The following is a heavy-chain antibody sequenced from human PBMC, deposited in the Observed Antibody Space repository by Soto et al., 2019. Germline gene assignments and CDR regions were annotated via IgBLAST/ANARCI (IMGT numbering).Heavy chain of an antibody. J-gene: IGHJ4*02. CDR1: GFTFSDHY. D-gene: IGHD3-10*01. CDR3: ARRPGSGRWVDY. Sequence: EVQLVESGGGLVQPGGSLRLSCAASGFTFSDHYMDWVRQAPGKGLEWVGLIRDKANSYTTEYAASVRGRFTISGDESKNSWYLQMNSLKTEDTAVYYCARRPGSGRWVDYWGQGSLVTVSS. CDR2: IRDKANSYTT. V-gene: IGHV3-72*01.